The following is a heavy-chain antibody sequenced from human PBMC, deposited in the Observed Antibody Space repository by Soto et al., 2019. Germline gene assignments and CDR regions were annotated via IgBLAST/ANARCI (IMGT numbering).Heavy chain of an antibody. V-gene: IGHV4-61*01. CDR2: IYYTGST. Sequence: QVQLQESGPGLVKPSETLSLTCTVSGGSVSSGSYYWSWIRQPPGEGLEWIGYIYYTGSTNYNPSLKSRVTMSVDTSKSQFSLNLSSVTAADTAVYYCARAQGNAYDGSGVNFVSWDSFDYWGQGTLVTVSS. J-gene: IGHJ4*02. D-gene: IGHD3-22*01. CDR3: ARAQGNAYDGSGVNFVSWDSFDY. CDR1: GGSVSSGSYY.